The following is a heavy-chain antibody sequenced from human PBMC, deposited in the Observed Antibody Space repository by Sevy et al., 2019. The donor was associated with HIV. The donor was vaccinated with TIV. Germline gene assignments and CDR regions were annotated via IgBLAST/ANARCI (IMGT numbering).Heavy chain of an antibody. V-gene: IGHV3-11*06. CDR2: ISSSSRYI. D-gene: IGHD3-16*02. Sequence: GGSLRLSCAASGFTFSDYYMNWIRQAPGKGLEWVSYISSSSRYINYADSLKGRFTISRDNAKNSLYLQMNSLRAEDTAVYYCARLSDYYYYGMDVWGQGTTVTVSS. J-gene: IGHJ6*02. CDR3: ARLSDYYYYGMDV. CDR1: GFTFSDYY.